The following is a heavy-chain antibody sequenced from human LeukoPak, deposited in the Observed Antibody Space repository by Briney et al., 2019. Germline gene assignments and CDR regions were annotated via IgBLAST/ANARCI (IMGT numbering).Heavy chain of an antibody. Sequence: GGSLRLSCSASGFXFSSYAIHWGRQAPGEGLEYGSAISSYGGSTYYADSVKGRFTISRDNAKNSLYLQMNSLRAEDTAVYYCARDLRGSGGYWGQGTLVTVSS. D-gene: IGHD6-19*01. J-gene: IGHJ4*02. CDR3: ARDLRGSGGY. CDR2: ISSYGGST. CDR1: GFXFSSYA. V-gene: IGHV3-64*04.